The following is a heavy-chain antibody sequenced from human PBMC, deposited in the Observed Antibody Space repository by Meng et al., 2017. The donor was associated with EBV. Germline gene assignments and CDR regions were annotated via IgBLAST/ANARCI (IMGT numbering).Heavy chain of an antibody. CDR2: FNAGNGNT. CDR1: GFSFTSYA. CDR3: AGAECRGNYKSIDY. Sequence: VQLVQSGAEVKKPGASVKVSCKASGFSFTSYAMNWVRQAPGQRLEWMGWFNAGNGNTEYAQKFQGRVTITRDTSASTAYLELNNLKSEDTAVYYCAGAECRGNYKSIDYWGQGTLVTVSS. J-gene: IGHJ4*02. V-gene: IGHV1-3*01. D-gene: IGHD1-26*01.